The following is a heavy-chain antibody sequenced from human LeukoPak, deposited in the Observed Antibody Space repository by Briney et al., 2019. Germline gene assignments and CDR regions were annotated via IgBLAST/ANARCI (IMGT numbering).Heavy chain of an antibody. V-gene: IGHV3-30*03. CDR1: GFTFSHYG. D-gene: IGHD1-26*01. CDR2: ISYDGSNK. J-gene: IGHJ3*02. CDR3: ARAGSYHGYDAFDI. Sequence: GGSLRLSCAASGFTFSHYGMHWVRQAPGKGLEWVAVISYDGSNKYYADSVKGRFTISRDNSKNTLYLQMNSLRAEDTAVYYCARAGSYHGYDAFDIWGQGTMVTVSS.